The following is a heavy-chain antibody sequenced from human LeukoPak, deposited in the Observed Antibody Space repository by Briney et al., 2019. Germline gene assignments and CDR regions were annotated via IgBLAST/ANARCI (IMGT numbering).Heavy chain of an antibody. CDR2: IIDTGST. Sequence: SETLSLTCAVYGGSSSGYYWTWIRQPPGKGLEWIGEIIDTGSTKYNSSLKSRVTMSVDTSKKQFSLNLSSVTAADTAMYYCARDRNYYDSSGYWTVFDYWGQGILVTVSS. J-gene: IGHJ4*02. CDR1: GGSSSGYY. CDR3: ARDRNYYDSSGYWTVFDY. D-gene: IGHD3-22*01. V-gene: IGHV4-34*12.